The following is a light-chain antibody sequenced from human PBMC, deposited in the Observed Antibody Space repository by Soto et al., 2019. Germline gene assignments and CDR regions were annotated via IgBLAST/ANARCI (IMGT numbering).Light chain of an antibody. V-gene: IGKV3-15*01. Sequence: RVMTQSPATLSVSPGERATLSCRASQSVTSNLAWYQQKPGQVPRLLIYGASTRATGVPARFSGSGSGTEFTLTISSLQSEDFAVYYCQQYNNWPHTFGQGTKLEIK. CDR1: QSVTSN. J-gene: IGKJ2*01. CDR3: QQYNNWPHT. CDR2: GAS.